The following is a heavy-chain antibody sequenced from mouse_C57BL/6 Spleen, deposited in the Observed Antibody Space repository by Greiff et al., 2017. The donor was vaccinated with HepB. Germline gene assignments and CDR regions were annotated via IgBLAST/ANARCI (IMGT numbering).Heavy chain of an antibody. CDR2: IWSGGST. CDR3: ARMDSNGGY. J-gene: IGHJ2*01. Sequence: QVQLQQSGPGLVQPSQSLSITCTVSGFSLTSYGVHWVRQSPGKGLEWLGVIWSGGSTDYNAAFISRLSISKDNSKSQVFFKMNSLQADDTAIYYCARMDSNGGYWGQGTTLTVSS. V-gene: IGHV2-2*01. D-gene: IGHD3-3*01. CDR1: GFSLTSYG.